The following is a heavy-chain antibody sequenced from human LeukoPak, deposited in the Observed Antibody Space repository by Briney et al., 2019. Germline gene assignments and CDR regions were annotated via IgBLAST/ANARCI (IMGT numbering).Heavy chain of an antibody. J-gene: IGHJ1*01. D-gene: IGHD3-22*01. CDR1: GGTFSSYA. CDR3: ARAPLYYYDSSGYRPEYFQH. V-gene: IGHV1-69*05. CDR2: IIPIFGTA. Sequence: GASVKVSCKASGGTFSSYAISWVRQAPGQGIEWMGRIIPIFGTANYAQKFQGRVTITTDESTSTAYMELSSLRSEDTAVYYCARAPLYYYDSSGYRPEYFQHWGQGTLVTVSS.